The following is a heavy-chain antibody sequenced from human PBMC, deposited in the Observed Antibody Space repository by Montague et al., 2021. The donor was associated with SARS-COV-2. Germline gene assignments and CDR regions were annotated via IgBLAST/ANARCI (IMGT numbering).Heavy chain of an antibody. J-gene: IGHJ2*01. Sequence: CAISGDSVSSNIATWNWIRQSPSRGLEWLGRTYYWSKWYNDYAVSVKSRVISNPDTSNNRIYLQLNSVTPEDTAVYYCARAYCGGDCYFYWYFDLWGRGTLVTVSS. D-gene: IGHD2-21*02. CDR3: ARAYCGGDCYFYWYFDL. CDR2: TYYWSKWYN. CDR1: GDSVSSNIAT. V-gene: IGHV6-1*01.